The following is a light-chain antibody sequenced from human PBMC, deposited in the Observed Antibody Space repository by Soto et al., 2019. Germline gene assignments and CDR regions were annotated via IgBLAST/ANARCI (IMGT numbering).Light chain of an antibody. V-gene: IGKV1-16*01. CDR1: QGIANS. CDR2: DVS. Sequence: DIQMTQSPSSLSVSVGDRVTITCRASQGIANSLAWFQQKPGKAPESLIYDVSSLQSGVPSRFRGSGSGTDFTLTITTLQPEDFATYYCQQYNEYPFTFGQGTLLEIK. CDR3: QQYNEYPFT. J-gene: IGKJ5*01.